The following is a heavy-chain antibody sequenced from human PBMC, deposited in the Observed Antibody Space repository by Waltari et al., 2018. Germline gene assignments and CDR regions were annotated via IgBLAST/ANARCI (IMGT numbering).Heavy chain of an antibody. V-gene: IGHV3-74*03. J-gene: IGHJ6*02. D-gene: IGHD3-3*02. Sequence: EVQLVESGGGLVQPGGSLRLSGAAPGSTFTRVWMPWVRQAPGKGLVWVSRINLDGSRKTYADSVKGRFTISRDNAKNTLSLQMNSLRAEDTAVYYCARGSFLEWLGGMDVWGQGTTVSVS. CDR1: GSTFTRVW. CDR3: ARGSFLEWLGGMDV. CDR2: INLDGSRK.